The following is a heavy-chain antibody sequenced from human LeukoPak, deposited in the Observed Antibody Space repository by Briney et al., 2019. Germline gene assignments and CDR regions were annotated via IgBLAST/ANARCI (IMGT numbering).Heavy chain of an antibody. D-gene: IGHD3-22*01. J-gene: IGHJ5*02. Sequence: SETLSLTCAVYGGSFSGYYWSWIRQPPGKGLEWIGEINHSGSTNYNPSLKSRVTISVDTSKNQFSLKLSSVTAADTAVCYCARAGSVWLLLHWFDPWGQGTLVTVSS. V-gene: IGHV4-34*01. CDR2: INHSGST. CDR1: GGSFSGYY. CDR3: ARAGSVWLLLHWFDP.